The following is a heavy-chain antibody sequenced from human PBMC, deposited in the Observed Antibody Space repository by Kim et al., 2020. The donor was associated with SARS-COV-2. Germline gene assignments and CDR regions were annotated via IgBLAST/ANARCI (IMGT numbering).Heavy chain of an antibody. D-gene: IGHD3-9*01. CDR3: AKGADILTGYYHYYYYGMDV. Sequence: GGSLRLSCAASGFTFDDYAMHWVRQAPGKGLEWVSLISGDGGSTYYADSVKGRFTISRDNSKNSLYLQMNSLRTEDTALYYCAKGADILTGYYHYYYYGMDVWGQGTTVTVSS. J-gene: IGHJ6*02. V-gene: IGHV3-43*02. CDR2: ISGDGGST. CDR1: GFTFDDYA.